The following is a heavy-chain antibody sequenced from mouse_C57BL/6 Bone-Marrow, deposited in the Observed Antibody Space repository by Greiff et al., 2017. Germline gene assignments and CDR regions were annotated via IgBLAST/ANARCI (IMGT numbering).Heavy chain of an antibody. D-gene: IGHD2-1*01. V-gene: IGHV5-17*01. CDR1: GFTFSDYG. Sequence: EVKVVESGGGLVKPGGSLKLSCAASGFTFSDYGMHWVRQAPEKGLEWVAYISSGRSTIYYADTVKGRFTISRDNAKNTLFLQMTSLRSEDTAMYYCARGGNYLFAYWGQGTLVTVSA. CDR2: ISSGRSTI. CDR3: ARGGNYLFAY. J-gene: IGHJ3*01.